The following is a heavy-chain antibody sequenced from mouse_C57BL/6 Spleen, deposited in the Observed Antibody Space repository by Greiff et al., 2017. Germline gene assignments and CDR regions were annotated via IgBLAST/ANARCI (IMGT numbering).Heavy chain of an antibody. J-gene: IGHJ3*01. D-gene: IGHD2-3*01. CDR1: GYTFTSYW. CDR2: IHPNSGST. CDR3: ARSEDGYYGAY. Sequence: VQLQQPGAELVKPGASVKLSCKASGYTFTSYWMHWVKQRPGQGLEWIGMIHPNSGSTNYNEKFKSKATLTVDKSSSTAYMQLSSLTSEDSAVYYCARSEDGYYGAYWGQGTLVTVSA. V-gene: IGHV1-64*01.